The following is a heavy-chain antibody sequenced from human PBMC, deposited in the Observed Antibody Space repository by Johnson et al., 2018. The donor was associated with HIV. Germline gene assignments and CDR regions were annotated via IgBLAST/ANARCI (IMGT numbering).Heavy chain of an antibody. Sequence: VQLVESGGGVVQPGGSLRLSCAASGFTVSSNYMSWVRQAPGKGLEWVSVIYSGGSTYYADSVKGRFTISRDNSKNTLYLQMNSLRAEDTAVDDCASHRDVAPGEGVAFEIWCQGTMVTVSA. CDR2: IYSGGST. J-gene: IGHJ3*02. D-gene: IGHD4-17*01. CDR3: ASHRDVAPGEGVAFEI. V-gene: IGHV3-66*02. CDR1: GFTVSSNY.